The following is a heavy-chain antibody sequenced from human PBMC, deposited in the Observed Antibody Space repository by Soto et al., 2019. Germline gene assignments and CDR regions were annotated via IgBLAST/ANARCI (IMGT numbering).Heavy chain of an antibody. CDR1: GFTFSTYS. J-gene: IGHJ6*02. CDR3: AREYTAWPLAYGLDV. CDR2: ISSRSDI. Sequence: SLRLSCVGSGFTFSTYSINWVRQAAGKGLEWVSSISSRSDIYYADSGKGRFTISRDNAKNSVSLQMNSLRAKDTAVYYCAREYTAWPLAYGLDVWGQGTTVTVSS. D-gene: IGHD2-2*02. V-gene: IGHV3-21*01.